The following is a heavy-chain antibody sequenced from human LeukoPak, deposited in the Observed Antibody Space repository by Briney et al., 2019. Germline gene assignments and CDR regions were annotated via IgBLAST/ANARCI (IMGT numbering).Heavy chain of an antibody. Sequence: GGSLRLSCAASGFTFSSYSMNWVRQAPGKGLEWVSSISSSSSYIYYADSVKGRFTISRDNSKKTLYLQMNSLRAEDTAVYYCAKGTYYYDSSGYYYADAFDIWGQGTMVTVSS. CDR1: GFTFSSYS. CDR2: ISSSSSYI. V-gene: IGHV3-21*04. D-gene: IGHD3-22*01. CDR3: AKGTYYYDSSGYYYADAFDI. J-gene: IGHJ3*02.